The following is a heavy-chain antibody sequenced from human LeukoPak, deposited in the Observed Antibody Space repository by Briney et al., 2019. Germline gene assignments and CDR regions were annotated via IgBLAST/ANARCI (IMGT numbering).Heavy chain of an antibody. J-gene: IGHJ4*02. Sequence: GGSLRLSCAASGFTVITNDMTWVRPAPGKGLEWVSVLYSDGNTKYADSVPGRFTISRDNSKNTLYLEMNSLSPDDTAVYYCARGVEPLAANTLAYWGQGTLVTVSS. D-gene: IGHD1-14*01. CDR3: ARGVEPLAANTLAY. CDR2: LYSDGNT. V-gene: IGHV3-53*01. CDR1: GFTVITND.